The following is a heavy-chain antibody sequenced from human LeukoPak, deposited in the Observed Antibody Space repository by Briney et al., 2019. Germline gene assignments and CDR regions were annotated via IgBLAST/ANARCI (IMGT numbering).Heavy chain of an antibody. CDR1: GFTFSSYA. D-gene: IGHD3-9*01. V-gene: IGHV3-23*01. J-gene: IGHJ3*02. Sequence: PGGSLRLSCAASGFTFSSYAMSWVRQAPGKGLEWVSAISGSGGSTYYADSVKGRFTISRDNSKNTLYLQINSLRAEDTAVYYCAKVLAKVLRYFDWPRDDAFDIWGQGTMVTVSS. CDR2: ISGSGGST. CDR3: AKVLAKVLRYFDWPRDDAFDI.